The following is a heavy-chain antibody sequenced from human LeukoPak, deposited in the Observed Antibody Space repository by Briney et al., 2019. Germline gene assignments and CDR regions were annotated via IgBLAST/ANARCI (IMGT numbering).Heavy chain of an antibody. CDR1: GFTFSSYA. D-gene: IGHD6-13*01. V-gene: IGHV3-23*01. Sequence: GGSLRLSCAASGFTFSSYAMTWVRQPPGKGLEWVSTISGSGGRTYYADSVKGRFTISRDDSKNTLYLQMNSLRAEDTAVYYCARGSIAAAGTKVDPWGQGTLVTVSS. CDR3: ARGSIAAAGTKVDP. CDR2: ISGSGGRT. J-gene: IGHJ5*02.